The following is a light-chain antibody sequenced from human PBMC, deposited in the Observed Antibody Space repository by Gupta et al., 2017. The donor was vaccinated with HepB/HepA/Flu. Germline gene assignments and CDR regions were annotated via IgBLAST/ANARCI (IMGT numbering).Light chain of an antibody. J-gene: IGKJ5*01. CDR1: QSLLHSDGRNY. CDR2: EVS. CDR3: MQSLHFPFT. Sequence: DIVMTQTPLSLSVTPGQPASISCKSTQSLLHSDGRNYLYWSLQKAGQPPKLLIPEVSNRFSGGPNRVSDSEAGKEFKLKISRVEADDVGLYYCMQSLHFPFTFGQGTRLDIK. V-gene: IGKV2D-29*01.